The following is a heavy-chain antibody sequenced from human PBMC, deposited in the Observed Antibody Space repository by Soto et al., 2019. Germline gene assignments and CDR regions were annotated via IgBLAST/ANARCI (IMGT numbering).Heavy chain of an antibody. CDR2: ISTSGSST. Sequence: GGSLRLSCAASGFSFSDYYMSWIRQAPGKGLEWVSLISTSGSSTDYADSVKGRFTISRDNAKNSLYLQMNSLRAEDTAVYYCARTTAHVDTAMVDYYYYYMDVWGKGTTVTVSS. J-gene: IGHJ6*03. D-gene: IGHD5-18*01. CDR1: GFSFSDYY. V-gene: IGHV3-11*04. CDR3: ARTTAHVDTAMVDYYYYYMDV.